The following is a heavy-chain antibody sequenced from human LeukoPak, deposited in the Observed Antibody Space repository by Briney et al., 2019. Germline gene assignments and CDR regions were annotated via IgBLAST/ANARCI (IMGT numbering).Heavy chain of an antibody. CDR2: ISSSGTYV. Sequence: GGSLRLSCAASGFTFSSYSMNWVRQAPGKGLEWVSSISSSGTYVYYADSVKGRFTISRDNAKNSLSLQMNSLRVEDTAVYYCARVSPFDYWGQGTQVTVSS. V-gene: IGHV3-21*01. CDR3: ARVSPFDY. CDR1: GFTFSSYS. J-gene: IGHJ4*02.